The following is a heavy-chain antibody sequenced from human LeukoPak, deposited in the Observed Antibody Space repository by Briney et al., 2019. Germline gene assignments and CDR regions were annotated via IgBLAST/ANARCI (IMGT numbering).Heavy chain of an antibody. Sequence: GGSLRLSCAVSGLSFSDFAVSWVRQAPGKGLQWVSSITSTGSNTYYTDSVKGRFTISRDNSKNTLYLQVNRLRAEDTAVFYCARDIQGSFNYWGQGTLVTVSS. CDR3: ARDIQGSFNY. CDR1: GLSFSDFA. CDR2: ITSTGSNT. V-gene: IGHV3-23*01. J-gene: IGHJ4*02.